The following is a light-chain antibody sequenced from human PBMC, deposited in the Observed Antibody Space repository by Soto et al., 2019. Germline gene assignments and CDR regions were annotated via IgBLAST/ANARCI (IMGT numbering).Light chain of an antibody. CDR2: GAS. Sequence: EIEMTQSPASLSVSPGDGATLSCRASQSVASNVAWYQQKPGQGPRLLIHGASTRAVGVPARFSGSGSGTDFTLTISSLQSEDFAVYYCQQYHNFPPQYTFGQGTKVQIK. CDR3: QQYHNFPPQYT. J-gene: IGKJ2*01. CDR1: QSVASN. V-gene: IGKV3-15*01.